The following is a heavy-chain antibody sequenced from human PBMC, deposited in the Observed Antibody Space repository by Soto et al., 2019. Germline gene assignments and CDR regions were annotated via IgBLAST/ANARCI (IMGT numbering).Heavy chain of an antibody. CDR3: ALLDVVVVADRNHNDAFDI. J-gene: IGHJ3*02. D-gene: IGHD2-15*01. Sequence: PGGSLRLSCAASGFTFDDYAMHWVRQAPGKGLEWVSGISWNSGSIGYADSVKGRFTISRDNAKNSLYLQMNSLRAEDTALYYCALLDVVVVADRNHNDAFDIWGQGTMVTVS. V-gene: IGHV3-9*01. CDR2: ISWNSGSI. CDR1: GFTFDDYA.